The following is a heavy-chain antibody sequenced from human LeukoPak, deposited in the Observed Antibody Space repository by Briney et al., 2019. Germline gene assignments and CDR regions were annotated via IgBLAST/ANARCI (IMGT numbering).Heavy chain of an antibody. CDR3: ARVDFYYDSSGYVGEYFQH. CDR1: GLTFSSYS. D-gene: IGHD3-22*01. J-gene: IGHJ1*01. CDR2: ISSSSSYI. Sequence: GGSLRLSCAASGLTFSSYSMNWVRQAPGKGLEWVSSISSSSSYIYYADSVKGRFTISRDNAKNSLYLQMNSLRAEDTAFYYCARVDFYYDSSGYVGEYFQHWGQGTLVTVSS. V-gene: IGHV3-21*04.